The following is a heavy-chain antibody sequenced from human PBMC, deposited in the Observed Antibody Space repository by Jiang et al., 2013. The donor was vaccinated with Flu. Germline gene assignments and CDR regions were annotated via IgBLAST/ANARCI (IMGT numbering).Heavy chain of an antibody. CDR3: ARGGGGSGTYYNFIDY. CDR1: GYSISSGYY. D-gene: IGHD3-10*01. CDR2: IYHSGST. V-gene: IGHV4-38-2*01. J-gene: IGHJ4*02. Sequence: LLKPSETLSLTCAVSGYSISSGYYWGWIRQPPGKGLEWIGTIYHSGSTYYNPSLKSRVTISVDTSKNQFSLRLSSVTAADTAVYFCARGGGGSGTYYNFIDYWGQGTLVTVSS.